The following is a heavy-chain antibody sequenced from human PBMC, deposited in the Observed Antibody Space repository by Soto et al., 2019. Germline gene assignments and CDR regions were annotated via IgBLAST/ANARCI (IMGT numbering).Heavy chain of an antibody. J-gene: IGHJ6*03. CDR2: ISYDGSNK. CDR1: GFTFSSYG. V-gene: IGHV3-30*18. Sequence: GGSLRLSCAASGFTFSSYGMHWVRQAPGKGLEWVAVISYDGSNKYYADSVKGRFTISRDNSKNTLYLQMNSLRAEDTAVYYCAKDGYSGYDLSGYYYYYMDVWGKGTTVTVSS. D-gene: IGHD5-12*01. CDR3: AKDGYSGYDLSGYYYYYMDV.